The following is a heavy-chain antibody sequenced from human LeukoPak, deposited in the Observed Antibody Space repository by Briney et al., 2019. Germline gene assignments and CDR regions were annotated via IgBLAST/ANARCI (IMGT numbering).Heavy chain of an antibody. J-gene: IGHJ4*02. D-gene: IGHD6-19*01. CDR2: ISSSGSTI. CDR3: ARDGRGGWTPEDDRFDY. CDR1: GFTFSDYY. Sequence: GWSLRLSCAASGFTFSDYYMSWIRQAPGKGLEWVSYISSSGSTIYYADSVKGRFTISRDNAKNSLYLQMNSLRAEDTAVYYCARDGRGGWTPEDDRFDYWGQGTLVTVSS. V-gene: IGHV3-11*01.